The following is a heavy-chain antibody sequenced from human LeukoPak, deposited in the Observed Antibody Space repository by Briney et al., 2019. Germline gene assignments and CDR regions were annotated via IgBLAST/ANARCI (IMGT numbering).Heavy chain of an antibody. V-gene: IGHV4-34*01. CDR3: AREPVLSIVVFITSCGWFDP. CDR1: GGSFSGYY. Sequence: SETLSLTCAVYGGSFSGYYWSWIRQPPGKGLEWIGEINHSGSTNYNPSLKSRVTISVDTSKNQFSLMLSSVTAADTAVYYCAREPVLSIVVFITSCGWFDPWGQGTLVTVSS. J-gene: IGHJ5*02. D-gene: IGHD3-22*01. CDR2: INHSGST.